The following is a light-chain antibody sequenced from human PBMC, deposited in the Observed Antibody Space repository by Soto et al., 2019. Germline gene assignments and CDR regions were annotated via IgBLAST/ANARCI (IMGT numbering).Light chain of an antibody. CDR3: SSYTRSTTLVV. CDR1: SSDVGGYNY. V-gene: IGLV2-14*01. CDR2: DVT. J-gene: IGLJ2*01. Sequence: ALTQPASVSGSPGQSITISCTGTSSDVGGYNYVSWYQQHPGKAPKLMIYDVTDRPSGVSNRFSGSKSGNTASLTISGLQAEDEADYYCSSYTRSTTLVVFGGGTKVTVL.